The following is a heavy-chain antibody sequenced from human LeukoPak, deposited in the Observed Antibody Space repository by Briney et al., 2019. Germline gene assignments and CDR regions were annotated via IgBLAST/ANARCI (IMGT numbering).Heavy chain of an antibody. CDR2: INHSGDT. V-gene: IGHV4-34*01. CDR3: ASGDHYDFWSDYYTQTGFFFDR. Sequence: SETLSLTCAVYGGSFSGYYWSWIRQPPGKGLEWIGEINHSGDTNYNPSLKSRVTISVDTSGNQFSLKMTSVTAADTAVYFCASGDHYDFWSDYYTQTGFFFDRWGQGTLVTVSS. D-gene: IGHD3-3*01. J-gene: IGHJ4*02. CDR1: GGSFSGYY.